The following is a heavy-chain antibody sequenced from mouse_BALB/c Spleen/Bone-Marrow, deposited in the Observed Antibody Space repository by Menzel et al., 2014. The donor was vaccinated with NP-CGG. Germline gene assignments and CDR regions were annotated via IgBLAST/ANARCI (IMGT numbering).Heavy chain of an antibody. V-gene: IGHV1-5*01. D-gene: IGHD3-1*01. J-gene: IGHJ2*01. CDR1: GYTFSNYW. Sequence: EVQRVESGTVLARPGAAVKMSCKASGYTFSNYWMHWVKQGPGQGLEWIGTIYPGNSDTTYNQKFKGKAKLTAVTSTSTTYMDLSSLTNEDSAVYYCTTLARTNFDYWGQGTTLTVSS. CDR2: IYPGNSDT. CDR3: TTLARTNFDY.